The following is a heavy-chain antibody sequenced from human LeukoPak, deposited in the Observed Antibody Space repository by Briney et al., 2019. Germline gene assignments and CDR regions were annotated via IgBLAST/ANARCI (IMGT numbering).Heavy chain of an antibody. CDR2: INHSGST. CDR3: ARVPIAAAGNHIFDY. Sequence: SEALSLTCAVYGGSFSGYYWSWIRQPPGKGLEWIGEINHSGSTNYNPSLKSRVTISVDTSKNQFSLKLSSVTAADTAVYYCARVPIAAAGNHIFDYWGQGTLVTVSS. J-gene: IGHJ4*02. D-gene: IGHD6-13*01. V-gene: IGHV4-34*01. CDR1: GGSFSGYY.